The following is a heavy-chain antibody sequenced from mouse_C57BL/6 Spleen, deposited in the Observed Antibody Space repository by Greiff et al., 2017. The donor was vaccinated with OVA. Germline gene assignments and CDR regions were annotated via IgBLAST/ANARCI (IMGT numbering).Heavy chain of an antibody. V-gene: IGHV14-2*01. D-gene: IGHD2-3*01. CDR1: GFNFKDYY. Sequence: EVQLQQSGAELVKPGASVKLSCTASGFNFKDYYMHWVKQRTEQGLEWIGRIYPEDGETNYAPKFQGKATISADTSSNTAYLRLSSLTSEDTAVYYCARFDGYPYYAMDYWGQGTSVTVSS. J-gene: IGHJ4*01. CDR2: IYPEDGET. CDR3: ARFDGYPYYAMDY.